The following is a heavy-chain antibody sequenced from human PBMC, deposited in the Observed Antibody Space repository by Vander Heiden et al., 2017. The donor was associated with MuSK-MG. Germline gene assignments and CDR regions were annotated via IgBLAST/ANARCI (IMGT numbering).Heavy chain of an antibody. CDR1: GFSLSSDGVG. CDR2: IYWNDDK. Sequence: QNTLKESGPTLVKRTQTLTLTCTFAGFSLSSDGVGVGWIRQRPGKAMEWLAIIYWNDDKRYSAALKSRLTITKDTSKIQVVLTMTTIETVYTATYYCARSRESAGLGFDDWGQGTMVTVSS. V-gene: IGHV2-5*01. J-gene: IGHJ4*02. CDR3: ARSRESAGLGFDD.